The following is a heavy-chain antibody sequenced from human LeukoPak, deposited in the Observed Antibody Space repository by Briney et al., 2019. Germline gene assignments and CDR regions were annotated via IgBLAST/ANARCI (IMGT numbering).Heavy chain of an antibody. CDR3: ARHRAVAGTSQGEYYYYYMDV. CDR1: GYIFTSYW. Sequence: GESLKISCKASGYIFTSYWIAWVRQMPGKSLEWIGIIYPDDSDTRYSPSFQGQVTISADKSISSVYLQWGSLEASDTAMYYCARHRAVAGTSQGEYYYYYMDVCGKGTTVTVSS. D-gene: IGHD6-13*01. V-gene: IGHV5-51*01. CDR2: IYPDDSDT. J-gene: IGHJ6*03.